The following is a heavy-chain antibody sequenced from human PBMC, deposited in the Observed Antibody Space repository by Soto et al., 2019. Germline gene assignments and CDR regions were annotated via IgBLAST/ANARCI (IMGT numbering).Heavy chain of an antibody. J-gene: IGHJ4*02. CDR2: ISSSGGST. CDR1: GFTFSNYA. V-gene: IGHV3-23*01. D-gene: IGHD2-15*01. Sequence: SLRLSCAASGFTFSNYAMSWVRQAPGKGLEWVSAISSSGGSTYYADSVKGRFTISRDNSKDTLYLQMNSLRAEDTAVYYCAKILDWDCSGGSCYSGVYNDYWGQGTLVTVSS. CDR3: AKILDWDCSGGSCYSGVYNDY.